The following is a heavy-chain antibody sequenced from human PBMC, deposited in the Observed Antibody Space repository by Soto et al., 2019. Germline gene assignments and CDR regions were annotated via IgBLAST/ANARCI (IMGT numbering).Heavy chain of an antibody. D-gene: IGHD2-15*01. CDR1: GGSINSINW. CDR3: ARVDFEVAYSWFDP. CDR2: IYHGGNT. V-gene: IGHV4-4*02. J-gene: IGHJ5*02. Sequence: PSETLSLTCAVSGGSINSINWWSWVRQPPGKGLEWIGEIYHGGNTNYNPSLRSRVTISVDESKNQFSLKLSSVTAADTAVYYCARVDFEVAYSWFDPWGQGTLVTVSS.